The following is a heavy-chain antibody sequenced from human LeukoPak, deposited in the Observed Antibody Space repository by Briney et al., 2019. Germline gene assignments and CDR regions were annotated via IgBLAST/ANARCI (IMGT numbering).Heavy chain of an antibody. CDR1: GFTFSSYE. Sequence: GGSLRLSCAASGFTFSSYEMNWVRQAPGKGLEWVSYISSSGSTIYYADSVKGRFTISRDNAKNSLYLQMNSLRAEDTAVYYCARDRGVVPAAIIGVYYYYGMDVWGKGTTVTVSS. D-gene: IGHD2-2*01. CDR3: ARDRGVVPAAIIGVYYYYGMDV. J-gene: IGHJ6*04. CDR2: ISSSGSTI. V-gene: IGHV3-48*03.